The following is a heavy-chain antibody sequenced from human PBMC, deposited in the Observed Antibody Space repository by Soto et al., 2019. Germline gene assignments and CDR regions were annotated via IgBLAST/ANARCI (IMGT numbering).Heavy chain of an antibody. Sequence: TSETLSLTCTVSGGSISSGTYYWSWIRQRPGKGLEWIGNIYQSGSLFYTPSLRSRVMIFVDTSKNKFTLSLRFVTAADTAVYYCARHESDWYQRPFDYRGQGTLVTVSS. J-gene: IGHJ4*02. V-gene: IGHV4-39*01. D-gene: IGHD2-2*01. CDR1: GGSISSGTYY. CDR3: ARHESDWYQRPFDY. CDR2: IYQSGSL.